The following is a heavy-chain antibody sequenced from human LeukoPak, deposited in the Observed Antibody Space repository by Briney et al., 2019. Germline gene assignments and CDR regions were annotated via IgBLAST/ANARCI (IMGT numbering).Heavy chain of an antibody. J-gene: IGHJ4*02. CDR2: ISNYNGET. CDR1: GYTFTSYG. V-gene: IGHV1-18*01. CDR3: ARRGLRYFDWLFDY. D-gene: IGHD3-9*01. Sequence: ASVKVSCKASGYTFTSYGISWVRQAPGQGLEWMGWISNYNGETNYAEKFQGRVTITRDTSASTAYMELSSLRSEDTAVYYCARRGLRYFDWLFDYWGQGTLVTVSS.